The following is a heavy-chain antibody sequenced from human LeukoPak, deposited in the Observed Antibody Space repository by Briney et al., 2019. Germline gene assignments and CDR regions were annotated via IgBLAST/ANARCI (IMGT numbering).Heavy chain of an antibody. J-gene: IGHJ4*02. V-gene: IGHV3-23*01. Sequence: GRSLRLSCAASGFTFSSYAMSWVRQAPGKGLEWVSAISGSGGSTYYADSVKGRFTISRDNSKNTLYLQMNSLRAEDTAVYYCAKDSPYIVRGLLFDYWGQGTLVTVSS. D-gene: IGHD2/OR15-2a*01. CDR3: AKDSPYIVRGLLFDY. CDR1: GFTFSSYA. CDR2: ISGSGGST.